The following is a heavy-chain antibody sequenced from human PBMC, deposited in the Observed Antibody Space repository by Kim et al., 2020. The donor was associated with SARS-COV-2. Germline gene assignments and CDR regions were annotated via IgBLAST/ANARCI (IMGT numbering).Heavy chain of an antibody. V-gene: IGHV5-51*01. CDR3: ARLVGSYFDY. CDR2: DT. J-gene: IGHJ4*02. Sequence: DTRYSPSFQGQVTISADKSISTAYLQWSSLKASDTAMYYCARLVGSYFDYWGQGTLVTVSS. D-gene: IGHD1-26*01.